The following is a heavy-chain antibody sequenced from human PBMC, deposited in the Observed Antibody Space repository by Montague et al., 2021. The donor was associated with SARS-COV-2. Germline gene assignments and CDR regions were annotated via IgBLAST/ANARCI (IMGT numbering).Heavy chain of an antibody. D-gene: IGHD3-3*01. J-gene: IGHJ3*02. CDR3: ARHGLAGITIFGVVTPRGGFDI. CDR1: GGSISSSSYY. CDR2: IYYSGST. V-gene: IGHV4-39*01. Sequence: SDTLSLTCTVSGGSISSSSYYWGWIRQPPGKGLEWIGSIYYSGSTYYNPSLKSRVTISVDTSKNQFSLKLSSVTVADTAVYYCARHGLAGITIFGVVTPRGGFDIWGQGTMVTVSS.